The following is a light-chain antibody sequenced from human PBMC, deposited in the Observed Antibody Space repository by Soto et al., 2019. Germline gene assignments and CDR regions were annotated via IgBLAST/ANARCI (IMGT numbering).Light chain of an antibody. J-gene: IGKJ4*01. CDR2: EAT. V-gene: IGKV1-9*01. CDR1: QGIISY. CDR3: QHLNNSLT. Sequence: IQLTQSPSSLSASVGDRVTITCRASQGIISYLAWYQQKPGKAPKLLIYEATTLQSGVPSRFRGSGSGTDFTLTISSLQPEDFASYYCQHLNNSLTFGGGTKVEIK.